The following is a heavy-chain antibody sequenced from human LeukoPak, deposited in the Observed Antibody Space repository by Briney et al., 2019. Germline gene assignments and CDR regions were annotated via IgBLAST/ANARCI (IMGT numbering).Heavy chain of an antibody. V-gene: IGHV4-4*09. Sequence: PSETLSLTCTVSGGPISNYNWSWIRQPPGKGLEWIGYTYVRGSTSFNPSLRSRVSISVDTSKNQFSLKLTSVTAADTAVYYCTTTTYYYDSDGYHNKAFDIWGLGTMVTVPS. D-gene: IGHD3-22*01. J-gene: IGHJ3*02. CDR1: GGPISNYN. CDR2: TYVRGST. CDR3: TTTTYYYDSDGYHNKAFDI.